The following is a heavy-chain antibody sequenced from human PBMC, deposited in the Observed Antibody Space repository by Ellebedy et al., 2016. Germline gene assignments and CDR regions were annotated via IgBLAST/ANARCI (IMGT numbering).Heavy chain of an antibody. CDR3: TGSTGWSGEGGF. V-gene: IGHV3-23*01. Sequence: GGSLRLXXTASGLNFNTFFMSWVRQAPGKGLEWVSTISAGSDTTRLADSVNGRFTISRDNAKSSLYLQMSSLRDEDTAVYYCTGSTGWSGEGGFWGQGTLVTVSS. CDR2: ISAGSDTT. J-gene: IGHJ4*02. CDR1: GLNFNTFF. D-gene: IGHD2-2*01.